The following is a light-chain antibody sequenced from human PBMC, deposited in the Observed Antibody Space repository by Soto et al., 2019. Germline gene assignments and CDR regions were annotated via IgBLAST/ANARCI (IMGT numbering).Light chain of an antibody. CDR2: KVS. Sequence: DVVMTQSPLSLPVTLGQPASISCRSNQSLVHSDGIAYFSWFQQRPGRSPRRLIYKVSNRDSGVPARFRGSGSGTDFALKISRVEAEDGGVYYCMQGTHWPITFGQGTRLEIK. V-gene: IGKV2-30*02. J-gene: IGKJ5*01. CDR1: QSLVHSDGIAY. CDR3: MQGTHWPIT.